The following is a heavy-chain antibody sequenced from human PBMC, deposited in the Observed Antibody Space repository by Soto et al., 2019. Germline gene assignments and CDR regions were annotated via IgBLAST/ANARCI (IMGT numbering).Heavy chain of an antibody. D-gene: IGHD3-16*01. V-gene: IGHV1-2*04. CDR1: GYTFTGYY. J-gene: IGHJ6*02. Sequence: ASVKVSCKASGYTFTGYYMHWVRQAPGQGLEWMGWINPNSGGTNYAQKFQGWVTMTRDTSISTAYMELSRLRSDDTAVYYCARDGGSGDVFFHDNDYTESNTVCVHGT. CDR3: ARDGGSGDVFFHDNDYTESNTV. CDR2: INPNSGGT.